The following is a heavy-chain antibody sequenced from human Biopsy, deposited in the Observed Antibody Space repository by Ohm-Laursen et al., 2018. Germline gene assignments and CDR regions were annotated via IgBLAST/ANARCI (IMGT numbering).Heavy chain of an antibody. V-gene: IGHV1-69*06. D-gene: IGHD3-9*01. CDR3: ATKLTGYFHH. J-gene: IGHJ1*01. Sequence: SVKVSCKSSGDAFSNYGVNWVRQAPGQGLEWLGGNIPILGTGNYAQKFQDRVTVAADTSTSTATMELRSLRSDDTAVYYCATKLTGYFHHWGQGTLVIVSS. CDR1: GDAFSNYG. CDR2: NIPILGTG.